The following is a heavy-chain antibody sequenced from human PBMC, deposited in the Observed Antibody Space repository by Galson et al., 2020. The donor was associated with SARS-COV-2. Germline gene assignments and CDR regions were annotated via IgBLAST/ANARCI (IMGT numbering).Heavy chain of an antibody. Sequence: SQASETLSLTCAVYGGSFSGYYWSWIRQPPGKGLEWIGEINHSGSTNYNPSLKSRVTISVDTSKNQFSLKLSSVTAADTAVYYCARVRRPMVRGVIITGWFDPWGQGTLVTVSS. CDR1: GGSFSGYY. CDR2: INHSGST. V-gene: IGHV4-34*01. CDR3: ARVRRPMVRGVIITGWFDP. D-gene: IGHD3-10*01. J-gene: IGHJ5*02.